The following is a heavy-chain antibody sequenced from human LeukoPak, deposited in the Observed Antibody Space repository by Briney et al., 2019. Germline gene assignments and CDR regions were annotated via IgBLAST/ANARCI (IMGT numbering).Heavy chain of an antibody. CDR1: GFTFSNYV. CDR3: AKDNAYYFEY. J-gene: IGHJ4*02. V-gene: IGHV3-33*06. Sequence: PGGSLRLSCAASGFTFSNYVMHWVRQAPGKGLEWVAVIWYDGSNKYYADSVKDRFTISRDNSKNTLYPQMNSLRAEDTAVYYCAKDNAYYFEYWGQGTLVTVSS. CDR2: IWYDGSNK.